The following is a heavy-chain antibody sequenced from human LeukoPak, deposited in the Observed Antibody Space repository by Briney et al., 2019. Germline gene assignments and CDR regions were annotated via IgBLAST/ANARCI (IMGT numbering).Heavy chain of an antibody. J-gene: IGHJ6*02. CDR2: VWHDGSNR. Sequence: GGSLRLSCTAPGFTFSSYAIHWIRQAPGKGLEWVALVWHDGSNRYYSEAVKGRFTISRDNSKNTLYLQMNSLRAEDTAVYYCASRYCSGGSCYLVHYYYGMDVWGQGTTVTVSS. CDR1: GFTFSSYA. V-gene: IGHV3-33*01. D-gene: IGHD2-15*01. CDR3: ASRYCSGGSCYLVHYYYGMDV.